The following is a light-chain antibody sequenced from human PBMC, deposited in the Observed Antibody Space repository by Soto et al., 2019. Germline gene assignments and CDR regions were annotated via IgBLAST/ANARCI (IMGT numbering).Light chain of an antibody. CDR1: SSNIGAGYD. Sequence: QAVVTQPPSVSEAPGQRVTISCTGNSSNIGAGYDVHWYQQLPGTYPKLLIYGNNNRPSGVPDRFSGSKSGTSASLAITGLQAEDEADYYCQSYDDTLSGWVFGGGTKLTVL. V-gene: IGLV1-40*01. CDR3: QSYDDTLSGWV. CDR2: GNN. J-gene: IGLJ3*02.